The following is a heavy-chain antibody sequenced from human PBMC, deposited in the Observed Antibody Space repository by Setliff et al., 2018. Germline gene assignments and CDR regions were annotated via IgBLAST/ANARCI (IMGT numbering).Heavy chain of an antibody. D-gene: IGHD6-13*01. V-gene: IGHV4-31*03. CDR2: IYYGGSTS. CDR3: ARVQVAYSSSWYGYYYMDV. J-gene: IGHJ6*03. Sequence: SETLSLTCTVSGGSISSGGYYWSWIRQHPGKGLEWIGYIYYGGSTSYYNPSLKSRVTISVDTSKNQFSLKLSPVTAADTAVYYCARVQVAYSSSWYGYYYMDVWGKGTTVTVSS. CDR1: GGSISSGGYY.